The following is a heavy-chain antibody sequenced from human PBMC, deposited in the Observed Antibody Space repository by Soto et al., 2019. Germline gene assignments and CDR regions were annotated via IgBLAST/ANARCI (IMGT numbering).Heavy chain of an antibody. CDR2: IWYDGITK. CDR3: ARDLSRSGSSWSNDAFYI. CDR1: RFSFTTSG. Sequence: QVQLVESGGGVVQPGRSLRLSCAVSRFSFTTSGMHWVRQAPGKGLEWVAVIWYDGITKYYTDSVKGRFTISRDNSKNTLYLQMNSLRAEDTAVYYCARDLSRSGSSWSNDAFYIWGQGTMVTVSS. V-gene: IGHV3-33*08. D-gene: IGHD6-6*01. J-gene: IGHJ3*02.